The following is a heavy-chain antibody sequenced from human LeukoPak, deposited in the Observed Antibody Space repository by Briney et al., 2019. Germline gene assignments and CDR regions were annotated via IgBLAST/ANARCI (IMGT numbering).Heavy chain of an antibody. D-gene: IGHD4-17*01. V-gene: IGHV3-48*04. CDR3: ARNSKAHRPTVDAFDI. CDR1: GFTFSSYS. CDR2: ISSSSSTI. Sequence: PGGSLRLPCAASGFTFSSYSMNWVRQAPGKGLEWVSYISSSSSTIYYADSVKGRFTITRDNAKNSLYLQMNSLRAEDTAVYYCARNSKAHRPTVDAFDIWGQGTMVTVSS. J-gene: IGHJ3*02.